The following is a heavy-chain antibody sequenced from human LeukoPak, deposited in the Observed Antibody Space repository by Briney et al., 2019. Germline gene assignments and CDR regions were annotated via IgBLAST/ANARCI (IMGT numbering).Heavy chain of an antibody. CDR3: ARVPSSSLYYFDY. CDR1: GGSISSSNW. Sequence: PSETLSLTCAVSGGSISSSNWWSWVRQPPGKGLEWIGEINHSGSTNYNPSLKSRVTISVDTSKNQFSLKLSSVTAADTAVYYCARVPSSSLYYFDYWGQGTLVTVSS. V-gene: IGHV4-4*02. CDR2: INHSGST. J-gene: IGHJ4*02. D-gene: IGHD6-6*01.